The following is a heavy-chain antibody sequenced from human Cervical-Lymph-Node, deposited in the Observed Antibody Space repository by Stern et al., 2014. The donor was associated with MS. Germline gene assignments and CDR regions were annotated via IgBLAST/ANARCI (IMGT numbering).Heavy chain of an antibody. CDR2: IIPIFRVA. V-gene: IGHV1-69*01. CDR3: AGEREEMATKYYFDY. CDR1: GGTFRTSA. J-gene: IGHJ4*02. D-gene: IGHD5-24*01. Sequence: MQLVESGAEVKKPGSSVKVSCTASGGTFRTSAISWVRQAPGQGPEWMGGIIPIFRVANYAQRFRDRVTITADESTNTVYMELRSLRSEDTAVYFCAGEREEMATKYYFDYWGQGTLVTVSS.